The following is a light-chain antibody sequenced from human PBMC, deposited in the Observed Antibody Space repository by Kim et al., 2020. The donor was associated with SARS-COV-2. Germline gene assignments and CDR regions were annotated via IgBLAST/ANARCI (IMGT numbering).Light chain of an antibody. CDR3: QQYGTSPYT. Sequence: EIVLTQSPGTLSLSPGERATLSCRASQSVNSAYFAWYQQKPAQAPRLLIYGASTRATGFPDRFSGSGSGKDFTLTISRLEPEDFAVYYCQQYGTSPYTFGQGTKVDIK. J-gene: IGKJ2*01. V-gene: IGKV3-20*01. CDR2: GAS. CDR1: QSVNSAY.